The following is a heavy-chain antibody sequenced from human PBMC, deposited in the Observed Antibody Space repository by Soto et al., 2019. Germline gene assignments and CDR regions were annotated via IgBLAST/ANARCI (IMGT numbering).Heavy chain of an antibody. CDR2: ISAYNGNT. V-gene: IGHV1-18*01. CDR1: DYTFTRYG. J-gene: IGHJ6*02. Sequence: GXSVKVSCKASDYTFTRYGITWVRQAPGQGLEWMGWISAYNGNTNYAQKFQGRVTMTRDTSTSTAYMELRSLRSDDTAVYYCARDGYCSSTSCYTQGGLYYYYGMDVWGPGTTVTGSS. CDR3: ARDGYCSSTSCYTQGGLYYYYGMDV. D-gene: IGHD2-2*02.